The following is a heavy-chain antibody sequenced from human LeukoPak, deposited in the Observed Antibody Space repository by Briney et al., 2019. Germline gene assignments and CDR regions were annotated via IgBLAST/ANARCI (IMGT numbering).Heavy chain of an antibody. D-gene: IGHD5-18*01. CDR3: VKDSAPGYSYGYFDY. Sequence: TRGSPRLSCSASGFTFSSYAMHWVCQAPGKGLEYVSAISSNGGSTYYADSVKCKFNIFRDNSKNTLYLPMSSLRAEDTAVYYCVKDSAPGYSYGYFDYWGQGTLVTVSS. J-gene: IGHJ4*02. CDR2: ISSNGGST. V-gene: IGHV3-64D*06. CDR1: GFTFSSYA.